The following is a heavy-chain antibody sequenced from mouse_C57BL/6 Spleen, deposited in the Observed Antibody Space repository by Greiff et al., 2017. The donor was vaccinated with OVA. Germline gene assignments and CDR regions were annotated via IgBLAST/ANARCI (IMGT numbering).Heavy chain of an antibody. CDR2: IDPNSGDT. Sequence: VQLQQPGAELVKPGASVKLSCKASGYTFTSYWMHWVKQRPGRGLEWIGRIDPNSGDTKYNEKFKSKATLTVDKPSSTAYMQLSSLTSEDSAVYYYARPRSRYVGYFAMDYWGQGTSVTVSS. D-gene: IGHD1-1*01. CDR3: ARPRSRYVGYFAMDY. V-gene: IGHV1-72*01. J-gene: IGHJ4*01. CDR1: GYTFTSYW.